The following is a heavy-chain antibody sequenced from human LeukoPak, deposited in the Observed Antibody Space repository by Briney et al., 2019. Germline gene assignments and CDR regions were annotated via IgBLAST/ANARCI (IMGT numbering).Heavy chain of an antibody. CDR3: ARDRSRYHLNWFDP. D-gene: IGHD5-12*01. V-gene: IGHV1-2*02. CDR1: GYTFTGYY. J-gene: IGHJ5*02. Sequence: GASVKVSCKASGYTFTGYYMHWVRQAPGQGLEWMGWINPNSGGTNYAQKFQGRVTMTRDTSISTAYMELSRLRSDDTAVYYCARDRSRYHLNWFDPWGQGTLVTVSS. CDR2: INPNSGGT.